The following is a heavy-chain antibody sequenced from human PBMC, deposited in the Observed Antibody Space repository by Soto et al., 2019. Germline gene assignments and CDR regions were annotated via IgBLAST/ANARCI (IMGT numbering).Heavy chain of an antibody. J-gene: IGHJ5*02. V-gene: IGHV4-30-4*01. Sequence: PSETLSLTCTVSGGSISSGDYDWSWIRQPPGKGLEWIGYIYYSGSTYYNPSLKSRVTISVDTSKNQFSLKLSSVTAADTAVYYCAREAGGYCISTSCYLGWFDPWGQGTLVTVSS. CDR1: GGSISSGDYD. CDR3: AREAGGYCISTSCYLGWFDP. D-gene: IGHD2-2*01. CDR2: IYYSGST.